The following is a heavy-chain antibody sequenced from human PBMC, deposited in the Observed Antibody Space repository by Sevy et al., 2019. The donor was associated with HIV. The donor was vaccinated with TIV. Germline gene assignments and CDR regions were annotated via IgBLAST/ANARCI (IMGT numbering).Heavy chain of an antibody. CDR1: GYSISSDYY. CDR2: IYHSGYS. CDR3: ARAIGTQVAGLYYFDY. D-gene: IGHD6-19*01. Sequence: SETLSLTCAVSGYSISSDYYWGWIRQPPGKGLGWIGSIYHSGYSYYNPSLKSRVTISVDTSKNQFSLKLSSVTAADTAVYYCARAIGTQVAGLYYFDYWGQGTLVTVSS. V-gene: IGHV4-38-2*01. J-gene: IGHJ4*02.